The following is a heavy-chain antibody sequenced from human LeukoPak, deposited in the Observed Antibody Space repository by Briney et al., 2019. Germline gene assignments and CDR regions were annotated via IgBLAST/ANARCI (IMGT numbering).Heavy chain of an antibody. V-gene: IGHV4-34*01. CDR2: INHSGST. CDR3: ASNSFDYYGSGNYSVDY. Sequence: SETLSLTCAVYGGSFSVYYWNWIRQPPGKGLEWIGEINHSGSTNYNPSLKSRVTISVDTSKNQFSLKLSSVTAADTAVYYCASNSFDYYGSGNYSVDYWGQGTLVTVSS. CDR1: GGSFSVYY. D-gene: IGHD3-10*01. J-gene: IGHJ4*02.